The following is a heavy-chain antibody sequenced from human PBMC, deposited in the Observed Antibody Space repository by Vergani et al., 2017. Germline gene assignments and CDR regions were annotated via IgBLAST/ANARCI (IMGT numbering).Heavy chain of an antibody. Sequence: QVQLQESGPGLVKPSETLSLTCAVSGFSIDNGYYWDWIRQPPGKGLEWIGSIYRTGRTHFNPSLKSRVTISVDTSNNHFSLRLNSLTAADTAVYYCARSHSTSWFPTNWFDPWGQGTLVTVSS. J-gene: IGHJ5*02. CDR1: GFSIDNGYY. D-gene: IGHD6-13*01. CDR3: ARSHSTSWFPTNWFDP. V-gene: IGHV4-38-2*01. CDR2: IYRTGRT.